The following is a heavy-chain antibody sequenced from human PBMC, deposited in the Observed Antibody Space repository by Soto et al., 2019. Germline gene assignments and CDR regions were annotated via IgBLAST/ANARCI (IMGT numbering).Heavy chain of an antibody. J-gene: IGHJ6*02. Sequence: QVQLVQSGAEVKKPGASVKVSCKASGYTFTSYGISWVRQAPGQGLEWMGWISAYNGNTNYAQKLQGRVTMTTDTSTSTAYMELWRLRSDDTAVYYCARPTYPQSLGYGMDVWGQGTTVTVSS. D-gene: IGHD6-19*01. V-gene: IGHV1-18*01. CDR1: GYTFTSYG. CDR2: ISAYNGNT. CDR3: ARPTYPQSLGYGMDV.